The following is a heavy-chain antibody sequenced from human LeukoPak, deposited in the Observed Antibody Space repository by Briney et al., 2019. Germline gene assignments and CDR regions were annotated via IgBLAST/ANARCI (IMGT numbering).Heavy chain of an antibody. CDR1: GGSISSYY. Sequence: SETLSLTCTVSGGSISSYYWSWIRQPPGKGLEWIGYIYYSGSTNYNPSLKSRVTISVDTSKNQFSLKLSSVTAADTAVCYCARDPVGYCSGGSCYPPGYFDYWGQGTLVTVSS. D-gene: IGHD2-15*01. CDR2: IYYSGST. CDR3: ARDPVGYCSGGSCYPPGYFDY. J-gene: IGHJ4*02. V-gene: IGHV4-59*01.